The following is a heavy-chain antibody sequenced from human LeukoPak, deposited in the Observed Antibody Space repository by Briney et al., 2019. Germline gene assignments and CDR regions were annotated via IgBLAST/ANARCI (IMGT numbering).Heavy chain of an antibody. J-gene: IGHJ4*02. D-gene: IGHD2-15*01. V-gene: IGHV4-34*01. CDR3: ARDARYCSGGSCYSKRLGY. CDR1: GGSFSGYY. CDR2: INHSGST. Sequence: SETLSLTCAVYGGSFSGYYWSWIRQPPGKGLEWIGEINHSGSTNYNPSLKSRVTISVDTSKNQCSLKLKSVTAADTAVYYCARDARYCSGGSCYSKRLGYWGQGTLVTVSS.